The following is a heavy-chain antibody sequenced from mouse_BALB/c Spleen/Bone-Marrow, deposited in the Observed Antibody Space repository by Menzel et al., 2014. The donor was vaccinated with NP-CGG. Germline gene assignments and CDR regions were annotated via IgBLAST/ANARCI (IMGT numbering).Heavy chain of an antibody. D-gene: IGHD2-1*01. CDR2: IYPGDGDT. CDR1: GYTFTSYW. CDR3: AYGTPSAY. J-gene: IGHJ3*01. Sequence: QVQLQQSGAELARPGASVKLSCKASGYTFTSYWMQWVKQRPGQGLEWIGAIYPGDGDTRYTQKFKGKATLTADKSSSTAYMQLSSLASEDSAVYYCAYGTPSAYWGQGTLVTVSA. V-gene: IGHV1-87*01.